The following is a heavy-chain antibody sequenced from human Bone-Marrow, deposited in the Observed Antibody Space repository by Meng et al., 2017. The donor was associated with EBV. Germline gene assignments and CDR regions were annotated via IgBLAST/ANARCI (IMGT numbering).Heavy chain of an antibody. CDR3: ASAYYYDSSGYYSYYFDY. V-gene: IGHV3-21*01. CDR1: GFTFSSYS. D-gene: IGHD3-22*01. CDR2: ISSSSSYI. Sequence: EVQLVASGGGLVTPGGSLRLHCAASGFTFSSYSMNCVRQAPGKGLEWVSSISSSSSYIYYADSVKGRFTIYRDNAKNSLYLQMNSLRAEDTAVYYCASAYYYDSSGYYSYYFDYWGQGTLVTVSA. J-gene: IGHJ4*02.